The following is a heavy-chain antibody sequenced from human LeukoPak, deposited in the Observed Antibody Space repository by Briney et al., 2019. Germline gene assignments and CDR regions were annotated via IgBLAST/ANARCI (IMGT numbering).Heavy chain of an antibody. CDR2: ISYDGSNK. Sequence: GGSLRLSCAASGFTFSSYAMHWVRQAPGKGLEWVAVISYDGSNKYYADSMKGRFTISRDNSKNTLYLQMNSLRAEDTAVYYSAVIVVVPAAIWFDYWGQGTLVTVSS. CDR3: AVIVVVPAAIWFDY. J-gene: IGHJ4*02. D-gene: IGHD2-2*02. CDR1: GFTFSSYA. V-gene: IGHV3-30-3*01.